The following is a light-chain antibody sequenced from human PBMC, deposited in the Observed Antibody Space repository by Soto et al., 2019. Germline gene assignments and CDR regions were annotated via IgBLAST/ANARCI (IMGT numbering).Light chain of an antibody. V-gene: IGKV3-15*01. Sequence: DRVMTQSPDTLSVSPGERVSLSCRASQSVNHNLAWYQLKDGQVPRLLVYGASTRAADVPARFSGGGSGTEFTLTISSLQSEDFAEYHCQQYNNWPQTFGQGTKVDI. CDR1: QSVNHN. CDR2: GAS. CDR3: QQYNNWPQT. J-gene: IGKJ1*01.